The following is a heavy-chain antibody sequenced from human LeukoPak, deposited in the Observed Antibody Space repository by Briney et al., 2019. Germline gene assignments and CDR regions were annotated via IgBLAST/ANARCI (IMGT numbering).Heavy chain of an antibody. CDR2: IYYSGST. CDR1: GGPITSYY. CDR3: ARGGVNYKIAGP. V-gene: IGHV4-59*01. D-gene: IGHD3-10*01. Sequence: SETLSLTCTVSGGPITSYYWSWIRQPPGKGLEWIGYIYYSGSTNYNPSLKSRVTISADTSKNQFSLKLSSVTAADTAVYYCARGGVNYKIAGPWGQGALVTVSS. J-gene: IGHJ5*02.